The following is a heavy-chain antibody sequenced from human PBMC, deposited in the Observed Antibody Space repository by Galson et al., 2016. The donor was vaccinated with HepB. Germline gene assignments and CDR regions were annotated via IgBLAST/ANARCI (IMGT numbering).Heavy chain of an antibody. V-gene: IGHV4-39*01. CDR1: GGSISSRSYY. D-gene: IGHD3-22*01. J-gene: IGHJ4*02. Sequence: SETLSLTCTVSGGSISSRSYYWGWIRQPPGKGLEWIGSIYYSGSTSYNPSLKSRVTISVDTSKNQFSLKLSSVTAADTAVYYCARHVCYDDGGGYFTYWGQGTLVTVAS. CDR2: IYYSGST. CDR3: ARHVCYDDGGGYFTY.